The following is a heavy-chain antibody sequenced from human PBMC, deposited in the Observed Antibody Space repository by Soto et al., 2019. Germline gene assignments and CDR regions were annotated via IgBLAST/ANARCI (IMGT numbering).Heavy chain of an antibody. CDR2: ISYDGSNK. V-gene: IGHV3-30*03. CDR1: GFTFRSYG. CDR3: VSGSLSGGSGWYHPFDY. D-gene: IGHD6-19*01. Sequence: GGSLRRSCAASGFTFRSYGLHWVRQAPGKGLEGVAVISYDGSNKYYEDSVEGRFAISRDNAKNSLYLQMDSLIADDTAVYYCVSGSLSGGSGWYHPFDYWGQGALVTVSS. J-gene: IGHJ4*02.